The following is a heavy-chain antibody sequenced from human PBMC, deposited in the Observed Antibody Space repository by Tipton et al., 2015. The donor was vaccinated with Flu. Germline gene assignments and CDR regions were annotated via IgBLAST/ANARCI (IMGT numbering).Heavy chain of an antibody. Sequence: QVQLVQSGAEVKKPGASVRISCTASGYTFTNYNMHWVRQAPGQGPEWMGIIYPSGGGTTYAQRFKGRVTLTRDKSTNTVYMELSSLRSDDTAFYYCARDRGIGAYTFDYWGQGTLVTVAS. CDR2: IYPSGGGT. J-gene: IGHJ4*02. CDR1: GYTFTNYN. CDR3: ARDRGIGAYTFDY. V-gene: IGHV1-46*01. D-gene: IGHD3-10*01.